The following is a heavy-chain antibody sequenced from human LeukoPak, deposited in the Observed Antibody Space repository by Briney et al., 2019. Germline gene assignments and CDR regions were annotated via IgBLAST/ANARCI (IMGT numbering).Heavy chain of an antibody. CDR2: ISSSSSTI. V-gene: IGHV3-48*01. Sequence: GGSLRLSCAASGFTFSSYSMNWVRQAPGKGLEWVSYISSSSSTIYYADSVKGRFTISRDNAKNSLYLQMNSLRAEDTAVYYCARPPRYTMTGSSAFDIWGQGTMVTVSS. J-gene: IGHJ3*02. CDR3: ARPPRYTMTGSSAFDI. D-gene: IGHD1/OR15-1a*01. CDR1: GFTFSSYS.